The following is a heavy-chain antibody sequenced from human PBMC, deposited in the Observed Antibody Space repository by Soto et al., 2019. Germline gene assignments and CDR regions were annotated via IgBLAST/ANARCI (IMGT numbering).Heavy chain of an antibody. Sequence: PSETLSLTCTVSGGSINTFHWSWVRQPAGKGLEWIGRIFSSGSTSFNPSLESRVAMSVDTSKNHFSLNLGSVTAADMAVYYCAREGSYSAYNFAHGIQLWSFDFWGQGALVTVSS. CDR2: IFSSGST. J-gene: IGHJ4*02. V-gene: IGHV4-4*07. CDR1: GGSINTFH. CDR3: AREGSYSAYNFAHGIQLWSFDF. D-gene: IGHD5-12*01.